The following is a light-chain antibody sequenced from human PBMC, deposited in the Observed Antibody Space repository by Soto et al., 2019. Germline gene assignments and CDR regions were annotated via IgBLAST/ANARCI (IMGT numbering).Light chain of an antibody. V-gene: IGKV3-20*01. CDR2: GVS. CDR1: QSVSGSD. J-gene: IGKJ1*01. CDR3: HQYGTSPPT. Sequence: VLTQSPGTLSLSPGERATLSCRASQSVSGSDLAWYQQKPGQAPRLLISGVSNRATGTPDRFSGSGSGTDFTLTISSLEPEDFAVFYCHQYGTSPPTFGPGTKVEI.